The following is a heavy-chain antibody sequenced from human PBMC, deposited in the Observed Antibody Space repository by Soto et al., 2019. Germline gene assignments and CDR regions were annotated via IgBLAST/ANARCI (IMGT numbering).Heavy chain of an antibody. J-gene: IGHJ4*02. CDR1: GFTFSSYS. CDR2: ISSSSSYI. CDR3: ARPTGILTYRSSWYDY. Sequence: GGSLRLSCAASGFTFSSYSMNWVRQAPGKRLEWVSSISSSSSYIYYADSVKGRFTISRDNAKNSLYLQMNSLRAEDTAVYYCARPTGILTYRSSWYDYWGQGTLVTVSS. D-gene: IGHD6-13*01. V-gene: IGHV3-21*01.